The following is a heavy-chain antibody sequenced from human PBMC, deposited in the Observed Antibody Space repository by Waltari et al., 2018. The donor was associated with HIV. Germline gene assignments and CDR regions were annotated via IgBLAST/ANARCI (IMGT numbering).Heavy chain of an antibody. CDR2: INTNTGNP. V-gene: IGHV7-4-1*02. CDR1: GYTFTNYA. D-gene: IGHD2-2*01. CDR3: ARGYCGTTSCWQRGGWFDP. J-gene: IGHJ5*02. Sequence: QVQLVQSGSELKKPGASVKVSCKASGYTFTNYAMNWVRQAPGQGLEWMGWINTNTGNPTYAQGFTVRFVFSLDTSVSTAYLQISSLKAEDTAVYYCARGYCGTTSCWQRGGWFDPWGQGTLLTVSS.